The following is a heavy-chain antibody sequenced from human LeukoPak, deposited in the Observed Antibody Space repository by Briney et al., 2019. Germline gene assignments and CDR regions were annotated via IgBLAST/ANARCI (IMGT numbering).Heavy chain of an antibody. CDR3: AREQNIVVVPAAAEYFQH. CDR2: ISSSSSTI. V-gene: IGHV3-48*04. Sequence: GGSLRLSCAASGFTFSSYSMNWVRQAPGKGLEWVSHISSSSSTIYYADSVKGRFTISRDNAKNSLYLQMNGLRAEDTAVYYCAREQNIVVVPAAAEYFQHWGQGTLVTVSS. J-gene: IGHJ1*01. D-gene: IGHD2-2*01. CDR1: GFTFSSYS.